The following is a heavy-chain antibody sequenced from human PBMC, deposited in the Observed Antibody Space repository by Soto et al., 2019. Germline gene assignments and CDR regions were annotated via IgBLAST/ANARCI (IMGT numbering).Heavy chain of an antibody. Sequence: EVQLLESGGDLVQPGGSLRLSCAASGFTFNNYGMSWVRQAPGKGLEWVATISGGSGSIYYRDSVKGRFIISRDNSKNTLYLQMNSLRAADTAVYYCARGGGYEDGPGFTAPMYYFANWGQGTLVRVSS. CDR2: ISGGSGSI. CDR1: GFTFNNYG. D-gene: IGHD3-10*01. V-gene: IGHV3-23*01. J-gene: IGHJ4*02. CDR3: ARGGGYEDGPGFTAPMYYFAN.